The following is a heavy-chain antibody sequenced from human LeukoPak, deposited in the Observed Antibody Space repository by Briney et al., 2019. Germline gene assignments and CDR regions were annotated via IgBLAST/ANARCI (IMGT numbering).Heavy chain of an antibody. CDR2: IYYSGST. D-gene: IGHD6-13*01. V-gene: IGHV4-59*01. J-gene: IGHJ4*02. Sequence: SETLPLTCTVSGGSISSYYWSWIRQPPGKGLEWIGYIYYSGSTNYNPSLKSRVTISVDTSKNQFSLKLSSVTAADTAVYYCARGGIAAAGNFGYWGQGTLVTVSS. CDR1: GGSISSYY. CDR3: ARGGIAAAGNFGY.